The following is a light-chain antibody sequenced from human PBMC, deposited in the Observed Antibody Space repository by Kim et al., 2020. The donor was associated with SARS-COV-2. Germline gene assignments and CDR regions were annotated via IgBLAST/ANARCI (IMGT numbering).Light chain of an antibody. CDR3: QWYDGSQGV. CDR2: EDN. V-gene: IGLV6-57*01. CDR1: GGNIDVNY. Sequence: NFMLTQPHSASESPGKTVTISCTRSGGNIDVNYVQWYQQRPGRPPITVIYEDNQRTYRIPDRFSGSIDSSSNSTSLTISELKNEDEADDYCQWYDGSQGVFGGGTKLTV. J-gene: IGLJ3*02.